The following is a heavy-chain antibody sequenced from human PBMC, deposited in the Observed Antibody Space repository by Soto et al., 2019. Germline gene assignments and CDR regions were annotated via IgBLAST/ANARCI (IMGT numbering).Heavy chain of an antibody. Sequence: PGGSLRLSCAASGFTFSIYDMHWVRQAPGKGLEWVAVISYDGSNKYYRDSVKGRFTISRDNSKNTLYLQMNSLRVEDTAVYYCAKGGVYGGDHYYTGMDVWGQGTTVTVSS. J-gene: IGHJ6*02. CDR2: ISYDGSNK. D-gene: IGHD3-3*01. V-gene: IGHV3-30*18. CDR3: AKGGVYGGDHYYTGMDV. CDR1: GFTFSIYD.